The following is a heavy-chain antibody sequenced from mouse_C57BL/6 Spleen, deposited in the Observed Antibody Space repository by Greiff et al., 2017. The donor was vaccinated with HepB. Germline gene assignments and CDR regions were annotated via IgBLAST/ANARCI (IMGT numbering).Heavy chain of an antibody. D-gene: IGHD1-1*01. V-gene: IGHV1-80*01. CDR1: GYAFSSYW. J-gene: IGHJ4*01. CDR3: APYYGSSPYAMDY. Sequence: VQLQQSGAELVKPGASVKISCKASGYAFSSYWMNWVKQRPGKGLEWIGQIYPGDGDTNYNGKFKGKATLTADKAYSTACMQLSSLTSEDSAVYVCAPYYGSSPYAMDYWGQGTSVTVSS. CDR2: IYPGDGDT.